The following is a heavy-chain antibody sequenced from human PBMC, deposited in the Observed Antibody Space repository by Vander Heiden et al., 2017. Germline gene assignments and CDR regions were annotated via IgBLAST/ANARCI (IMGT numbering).Heavy chain of an antibody. V-gene: IGHV3-64*02. Sequence: EVQLVESGEGLVQPGGSLRLSCAASGFTFSSYAMHWVRQAPGKGLEYVSAIRSNGGSTYYADSVKGRFTISRDNSKNTLYLQMGSLRAEDMAVYYCARCLVGSKTYYYGSGMDYWGQGTLVTVSS. CDR3: ARCLVGSKTYYYGSGMDY. J-gene: IGHJ4*02. D-gene: IGHD3-10*01. CDR2: IRSNGGST. CDR1: GFTFSSYA.